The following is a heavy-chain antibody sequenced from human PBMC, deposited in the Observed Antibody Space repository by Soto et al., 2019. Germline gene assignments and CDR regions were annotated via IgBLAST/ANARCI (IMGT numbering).Heavy chain of an antibody. CDR1: GGSVSSGSYY. CDR3: ARFAAYCGGDCSYYFDY. D-gene: IGHD2-21*02. V-gene: IGHV4-61*01. CDR2: IYYSGST. Sequence: SETLSLTCTVSGGSVSSGSYYWSWIRQPPGKGLEWIGYIYYSGSTNYNPSLKSRVTISVDTSKNQFSLKLSSVTAADTAVYYCARFAAYCGGDCSYYFDYWGQGTLVTVSS. J-gene: IGHJ4*02.